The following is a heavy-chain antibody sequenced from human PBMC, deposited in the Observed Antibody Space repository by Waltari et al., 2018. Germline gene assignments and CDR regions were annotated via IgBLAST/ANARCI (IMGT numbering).Heavy chain of an antibody. V-gene: IGHV3-9*01. CDR1: GFTFDDYA. J-gene: IGHJ5*02. D-gene: IGHD1-26*01. Sequence: EVQLVESGGGLVQPGRSLRLSCAASGFTFDDYAMHWVRQVPGKGLEWVAGISWNSGSIDYADSVKGRFTISRDNSKNTVFLQMNSLRVDDTAVYYCARPVGNETWGQGTLVTVSS. CDR3: ARPVGNET. CDR2: ISWNSGSI.